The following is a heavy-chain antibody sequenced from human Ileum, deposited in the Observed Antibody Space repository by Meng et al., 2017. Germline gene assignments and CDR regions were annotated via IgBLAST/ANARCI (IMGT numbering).Heavy chain of an antibody. Sequence: GESLKISCKGSGYSFSSYGIGWVRQMPGKGLECMGIIYPSDSDTRYSPSFQGQVTISADKSISTAFLQWSSLKASDTAIYYCASSTLVRVGVRQFDYWGPGTLVTVSS. J-gene: IGHJ4*02. CDR1: GYSFSSYG. CDR3: ASSTLVRVGVRQFDY. V-gene: IGHV5-51*01. D-gene: IGHD3-10*01. CDR2: IYPSDSDT.